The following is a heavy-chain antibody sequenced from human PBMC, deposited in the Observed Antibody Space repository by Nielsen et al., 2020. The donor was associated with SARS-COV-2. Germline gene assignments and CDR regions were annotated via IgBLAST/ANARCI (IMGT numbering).Heavy chain of an antibody. CDR2: ISSSSSYI. CDR1: GFTFSSYS. Sequence: GESLKISCAASGFTFSSYSMNWVRQAPGKGLEWVSSISSSSSYIYYADSVKGRFTISRDNAKNTLYLQMNSLRAEDTAVYYCAIQLWLRGNFDYWGQGTLVTVSS. D-gene: IGHD5-18*01. V-gene: IGHV3-21*01. J-gene: IGHJ4*02. CDR3: AIQLWLRGNFDY.